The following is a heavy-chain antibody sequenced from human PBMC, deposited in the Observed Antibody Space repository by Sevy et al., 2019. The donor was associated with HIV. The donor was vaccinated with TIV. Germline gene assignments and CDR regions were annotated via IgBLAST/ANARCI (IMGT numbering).Heavy chain of an antibody. J-gene: IGHJ3*02. CDR2: TYTSGST. CDR1: GGSISSYY. V-gene: IGHV4-4*07. Sequence: SETLSLTCTVSGGSISSYYWSWIRQPAGKGLEWIGRTYTSGSTNYNPSLKSRVTMSVDTSKNQFSLKLSSVTAADTAVYYCARDLPAAGAFDIWGQGTMVTVSS. D-gene: IGHD6-13*01. CDR3: ARDLPAAGAFDI.